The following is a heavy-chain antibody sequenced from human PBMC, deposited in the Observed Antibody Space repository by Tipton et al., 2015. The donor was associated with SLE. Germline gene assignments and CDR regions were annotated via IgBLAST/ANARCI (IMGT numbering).Heavy chain of an antibody. V-gene: IGHV3-7*01. J-gene: IGHJ6*02. CDR1: GFTFSSYW. D-gene: IGHD3-3*01. CDR2: IKQDGSEK. Sequence: GSLRLSCAASGFTFSSYWMSWVRQAPGKGLEWVANIKQDGSEKYYVDSVKGRFTISRDNAKNSLYLQMNSLRAEDTAVYYCARRVGSIFDYGMDVWGQGTTVTVSS. CDR3: ARRVGSIFDYGMDV.